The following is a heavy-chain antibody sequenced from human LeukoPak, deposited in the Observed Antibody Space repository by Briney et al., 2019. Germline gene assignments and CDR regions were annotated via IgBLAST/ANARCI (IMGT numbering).Heavy chain of an antibody. CDR2: IYSGGST. D-gene: IGHD6-6*01. V-gene: IGHV3-53*05. Sequence: PGGSLRLSCAASGFTVSSNYMSWVRQAPGKGLEWVSVIYSGGSTYYADSVKGRFTISRDNSKNTLYLQMNSLRAEDTAVYYCARDGSYSSSSGYYYMDVWGKGTTVTVSS. CDR3: ARDGSYSSSSGYYYMDV. CDR1: GFTVSSNY. J-gene: IGHJ6*03.